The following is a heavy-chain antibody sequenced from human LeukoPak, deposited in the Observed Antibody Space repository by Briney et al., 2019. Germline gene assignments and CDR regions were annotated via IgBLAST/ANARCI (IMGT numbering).Heavy chain of an antibody. J-gene: IGHJ4*02. CDR3: AKLRSPEYYYDSSGREFDY. CDR2: ISGSGGST. CDR1: GFTFSSYA. D-gene: IGHD3-22*01. V-gene: IGHV3-23*01. Sequence: GGSLRLSCAASGFTFSSYAMSWVRQAPGKGLEWVSAISGSGGSTYYADSVKGRFTISRDNSKNTLYLQMNSLRAEDTAVYYCAKLRSPEYYYDSSGREFDYWGQGTLVTVSS.